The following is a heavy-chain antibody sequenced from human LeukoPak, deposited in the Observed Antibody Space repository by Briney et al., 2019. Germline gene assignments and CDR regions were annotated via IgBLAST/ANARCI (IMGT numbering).Heavy chain of an antibody. Sequence: GGSLRLSCAASGFTFSSYGMHWVRQAPGKGLEWVAFIRYDGSNKYYADSVRGRFTISRDNSKNTLYLQMNSLRAEDTAVYYCAKDHGGGYSYGRYWGQGTLVTVSS. J-gene: IGHJ4*02. D-gene: IGHD5-18*01. CDR3: AKDHGGGYSYGRY. CDR1: GFTFSSYG. V-gene: IGHV3-30*02. CDR2: IRYDGSNK.